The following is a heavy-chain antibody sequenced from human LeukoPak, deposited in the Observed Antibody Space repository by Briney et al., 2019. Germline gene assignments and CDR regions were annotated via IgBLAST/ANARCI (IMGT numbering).Heavy chain of an antibody. CDR1: GGSFSGYY. D-gene: IGHD3-16*01. CDR3: ARDSWGGKVDY. CDR2: INHSGST. Sequence: SETLSLTCAVYGGSFSGYYWSWIRQPPGKGLGWIGEINHSGSTNYNPSLKSRVTISVDTSKNQFSLKLSSVTAADTAVYYCARDSWGGKVDYWGQGTLVTVSS. V-gene: IGHV4-34*01. J-gene: IGHJ4*02.